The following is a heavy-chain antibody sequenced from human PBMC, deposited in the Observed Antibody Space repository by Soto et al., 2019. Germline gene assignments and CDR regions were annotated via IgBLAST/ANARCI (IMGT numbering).Heavy chain of an antibody. Sequence: GASLTLSCKGSGYSFAGYWITWVRQKPGKGLDWMGRIDPSDSQTYYSPSFRGHVTISVTKSITTVFLQWSSLRASDTAMYYCARQIYDSDTGPNFQYYFDSWGQGTPVTVSS. V-gene: IGHV5-10-1*01. CDR1: GYSFAGYW. CDR2: IDPSDSQT. J-gene: IGHJ4*02. CDR3: ARQIYDSDTGPNFQYYFDS. D-gene: IGHD3-22*01.